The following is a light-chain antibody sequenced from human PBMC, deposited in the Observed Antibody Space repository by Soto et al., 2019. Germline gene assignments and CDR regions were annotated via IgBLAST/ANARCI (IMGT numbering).Light chain of an antibody. J-gene: IGKJ5*01. CDR2: DTS. V-gene: IGKV3-20*01. CDR3: QQYGSSPLVT. CDR1: QSVSSSY. Sequence: EIVMTQSPATLSVSPGERATLSCRASQSVSSSYLAWYQVKPGQAPRLLIYDTSSRATGIPDRFSGSGSGTDFTLTISRLEPEDFAVYYCQQYGSSPLVTFGQGTRLEIK.